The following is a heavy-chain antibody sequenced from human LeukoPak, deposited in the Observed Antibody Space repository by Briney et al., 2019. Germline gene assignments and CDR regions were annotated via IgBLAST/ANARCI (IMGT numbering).Heavy chain of an antibody. CDR1: GYSFTDYS. D-gene: IGHD2/OR15-2a*01. CDR2: IGGYSGHT. V-gene: IGHV1-18*01. J-gene: IGHJ3*01. Sequence: ASVKVSCTASGYSFTDYSINWVRLAPGQGLEWIGWIGGYSGHTQYAEKFQGRVIMATNTSTKTAYMELTNLRSDDTAVYYCARPANLYYSADAFALWGQGTLATVSS. CDR3: ARPANLYYSADAFAL.